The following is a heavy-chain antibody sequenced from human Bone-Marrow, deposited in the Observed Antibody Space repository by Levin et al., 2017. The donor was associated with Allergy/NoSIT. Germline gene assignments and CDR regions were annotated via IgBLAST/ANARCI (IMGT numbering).Heavy chain of an antibody. Sequence: ASVKVSCKTSGYTFTSFDINWVRQXXGQGLEWMGWMYPNSDNAGYAQKFQGRVTMTRNTSISTAYMELSSLRSEDTAIYYCARGELGSGYLFDYWGQGTLVTVSS. CDR3: ARGELGSGYLFDY. CDR1: GYTFTSFD. D-gene: IGHD5-12*01. J-gene: IGHJ4*02. CDR2: MYPNSDNA. V-gene: IGHV1-8*01.